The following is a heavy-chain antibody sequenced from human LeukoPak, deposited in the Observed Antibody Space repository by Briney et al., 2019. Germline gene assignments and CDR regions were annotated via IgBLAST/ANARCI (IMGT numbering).Heavy chain of an antibody. D-gene: IGHD3-3*01. CDR3: ARSGTRITIFGVAPGAFDI. V-gene: IGHV4-34*01. J-gene: IGHJ3*02. CDR1: GGSFSGYY. Sequence: SETLSLTCAVYGGSFSGYYWSWIRQPPGKGLEWIGEINHSGSTNYNPSLKSRVTISVDTPKNQFSLKLSSVTAADTAVYYCARSGTRITIFGVAPGAFDIWGQGTMVTVSS. CDR2: INHSGST.